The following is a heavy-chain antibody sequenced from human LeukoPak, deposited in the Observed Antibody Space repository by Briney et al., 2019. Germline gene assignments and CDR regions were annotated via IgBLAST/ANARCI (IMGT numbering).Heavy chain of an antibody. D-gene: IGHD6-19*01. Sequence: PGRSLRLSCAASGFTFSSYAMHWVRQAPGKGLEWVAVIWYDGSNKYYADSVKGRFTISRDNSKNTLYLQMNSLRAEDTAVYYCARVGSGWHGGYFDYWGQGTLVTVSS. V-gene: IGHV3-33*08. CDR1: GFTFSSYA. CDR3: ARVGSGWHGGYFDY. J-gene: IGHJ4*02. CDR2: IWYDGSNK.